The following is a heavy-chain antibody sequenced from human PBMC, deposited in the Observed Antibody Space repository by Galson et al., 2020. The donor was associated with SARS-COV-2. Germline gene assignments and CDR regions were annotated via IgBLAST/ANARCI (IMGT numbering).Heavy chain of an antibody. CDR1: GGSISSSSYY. Sequence: ETSETLSLTYTVSGGSISSSSYYWGWIRQPPGKGLEWIGSIYYSGSTYYNPSLKSRVTISVDTSKNQFSLKLSSVTAADTAVYYCARVREMATIPYGMDVWGQGTTVTVSS. V-gene: IGHV4-39*01. J-gene: IGHJ6*02. CDR2: IYYSGST. CDR3: ARVREMATIPYGMDV. D-gene: IGHD1-26*01.